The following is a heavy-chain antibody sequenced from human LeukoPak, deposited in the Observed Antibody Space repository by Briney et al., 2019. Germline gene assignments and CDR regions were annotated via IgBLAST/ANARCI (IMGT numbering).Heavy chain of an antibody. D-gene: IGHD3-22*01. CDR2: INHSGST. J-gene: IGHJ5*02. Sequence: SGTLSLTCAVSGGSISSSNWWSWVRQPPGKGLEWIGEINHSGSTNYNPSLKSRVTISVDTSKNQFSLKLSSVTAADTAVYYCARKTMIVVVNWFDPWGQGTLVTVSS. CDR1: GGSISSSNW. CDR3: ARKTMIVVVNWFDP. V-gene: IGHV4-4*02.